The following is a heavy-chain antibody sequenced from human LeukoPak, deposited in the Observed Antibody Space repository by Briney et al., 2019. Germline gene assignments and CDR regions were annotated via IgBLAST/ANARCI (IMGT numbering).Heavy chain of an antibody. CDR1: GGSFSGYY. CDR3: ARERGGSSSWYVDY. V-gene: IGHV4-34*01. D-gene: IGHD6-13*01. CDR2: INHSGST. Sequence: SETLSLTCAVYGGSFSGYYWSWIRQPPGKGLEWIGEINHSGSTNYNPSLKSRVTISVDTSKNQFSLKLSSVTAADTAVYYCARERGGSSSWYVDYWGQGTLVTVSS. J-gene: IGHJ4*02.